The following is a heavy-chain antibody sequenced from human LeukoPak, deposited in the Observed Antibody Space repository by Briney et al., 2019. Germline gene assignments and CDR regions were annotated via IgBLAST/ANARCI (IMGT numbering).Heavy chain of an antibody. Sequence: GGSLRLSCAASGFTFSSYWMHWVRQAPGKGLVWVSRINSDGSSTSYADSVKGRFTISRDNAKNTLNLQMNSLRAEDTAVYYCARTPYYHGMDVWGQGTAVTVSS. CDR3: ARTPYYHGMDV. CDR1: GFTFSSYW. V-gene: IGHV3-74*01. J-gene: IGHJ6*02. CDR2: INSDGSST.